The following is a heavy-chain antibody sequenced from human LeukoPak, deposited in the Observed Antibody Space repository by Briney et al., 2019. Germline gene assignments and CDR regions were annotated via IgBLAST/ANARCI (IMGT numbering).Heavy chain of an antibody. D-gene: IGHD3-10*01. J-gene: IGHJ5*02. Sequence: GGSLRLSCAASGFTFSSYSMNWVRQAPGKGLEWVSTISGTGGSTYYADSVKGRFTISRDNSQNTLYLQMNSLRAGDTAVYYCAKLGAYGSGSYYDWFDPWGQGTLVTVSS. CDR1: GFTFSSYS. CDR3: AKLGAYGSGSYYDWFDP. CDR2: ISGTGGST. V-gene: IGHV3-23*01.